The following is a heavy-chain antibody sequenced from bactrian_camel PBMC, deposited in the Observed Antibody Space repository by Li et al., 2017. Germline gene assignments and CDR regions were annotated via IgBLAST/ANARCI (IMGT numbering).Heavy chain of an antibody. CDR1: GRSSGSSFC. CDR2: IYSGGSTT. D-gene: IGHD1*01. V-gene: IGHV3-3*01. CDR3: AAEPDRQCSLSVPHEYNY. J-gene: IGHJ4*01. Sequence: VQLVESGGGSVQAGGSLRLSCGVSGRSSGSSFCMGWFRQAPAEEREMVAYIYSGGSTTDYHASVKGRFTISRDTANTVYLRMNSLNVEDTAMYYCAAEPDRQCSLSVPHEYNYRGRGTQVTVS.